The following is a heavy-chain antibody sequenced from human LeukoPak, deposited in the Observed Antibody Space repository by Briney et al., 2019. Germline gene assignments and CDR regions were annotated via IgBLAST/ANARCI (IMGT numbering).Heavy chain of an antibody. CDR2: IGGSSSPI. Sequence: PGGSLRLSCAASGFTFSTYSMNWVRQAPGKGMEWVSSIGGSSSPIYYADSVKGRFTISRDNAKNSLYLQMNSLRAEDTAVYYCAREDREAFDYWGQGTLVTVSS. J-gene: IGHJ4*02. D-gene: IGHD2-15*01. CDR1: GFTFSTYS. V-gene: IGHV3-21*01. CDR3: AREDREAFDY.